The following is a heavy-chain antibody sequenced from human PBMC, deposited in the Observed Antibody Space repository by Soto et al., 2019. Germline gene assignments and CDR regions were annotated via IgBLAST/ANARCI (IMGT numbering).Heavy chain of an antibody. Sequence: PGGSLRLSCAASGFTFSSYAMGWVRQAPGKGLEWVSAISGSGGSTYYADSVKGRFTISRDNSKNTLYLQMNSLRAEDTAVYYCALQRGRRLLWFGELAFGAFDIWGQGTMVTVSS. CDR3: ALQRGRRLLWFGELAFGAFDI. D-gene: IGHD3-10*01. CDR1: GFTFSSYA. V-gene: IGHV3-23*01. J-gene: IGHJ3*02. CDR2: ISGSGGST.